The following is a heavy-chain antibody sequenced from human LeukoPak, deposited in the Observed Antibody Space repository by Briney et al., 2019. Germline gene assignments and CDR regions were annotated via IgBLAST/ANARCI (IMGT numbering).Heavy chain of an antibody. V-gene: IGHV3-30*02. D-gene: IGHD1-1*01. CDR2: IRSDGSDT. J-gene: IGHJ4*02. CDR1: TLTFSSFG. Sequence: PGGSLRLSCAASTLTFSSFGMHWVRQAPGKGLEWVTFIRSDGSDTYYADSVKGRFTISRDNSMNTLYLQMNSLRPEDTAVYYCAQDKGVRYFDYWGQGTMVTVSS. CDR3: AQDKGVRYFDY.